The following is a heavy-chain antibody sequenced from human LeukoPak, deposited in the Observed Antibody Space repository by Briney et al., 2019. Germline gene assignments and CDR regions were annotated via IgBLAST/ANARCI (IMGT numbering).Heavy chain of an antibody. V-gene: IGHV3-23*01. CDR3: AKEGGGYSGYDYVFDY. Sequence: GGSLRLSCAASGFTFSSYGMSWVRQAPGKGLEWVSAISGSGGSTYYADSVKGRFTISRDNSKNTLYLQMNSLRAEDTAVYYCAKEGGGYSGYDYVFDYWGQGTLVTVSS. CDR2: ISGSGGST. J-gene: IGHJ4*02. D-gene: IGHD5-12*01. CDR1: GFTFSSYG.